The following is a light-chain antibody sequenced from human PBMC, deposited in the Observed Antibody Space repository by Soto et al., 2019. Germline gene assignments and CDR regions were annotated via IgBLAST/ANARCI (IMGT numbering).Light chain of an antibody. CDR3: QQYGSSPMYT. Sequence: EIVLTQSPGTLSLSPGERATLSCRASQSVSSRYLAWYQQKPGQAPRLLIYGSSSRATGIPDRFSGSGSATDFTLTISRLEPEDFAVYYCQQYGSSPMYTFGQGTKREIK. CDR1: QSVSSRY. V-gene: IGKV3-20*01. J-gene: IGKJ2*01. CDR2: GSS.